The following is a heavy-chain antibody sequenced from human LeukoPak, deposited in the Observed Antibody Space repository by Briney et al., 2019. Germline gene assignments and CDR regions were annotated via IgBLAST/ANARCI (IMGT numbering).Heavy chain of an antibody. CDR3: ARATGNGFDP. D-gene: IGHD5-12*01. V-gene: IGHV3-66*01. CDR2: IYSGGST. Sequence: PGGSLRLSCAASGFTFDTYALSWVRQALGKGLEWVSVIYSGGSTYYADSVKGRFTISRDNSKNTLYLQMNSLRAEDTAVYYCARATGNGFDPWGQGTLVTVSS. CDR1: GFTFDTYA. J-gene: IGHJ5*02.